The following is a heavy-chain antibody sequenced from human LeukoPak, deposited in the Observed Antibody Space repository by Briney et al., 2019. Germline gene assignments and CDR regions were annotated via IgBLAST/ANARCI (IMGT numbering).Heavy chain of an antibody. D-gene: IGHD6-19*01. Sequence: PGRSLRLSCAASGFTFSSYSMNWVRQAPGKGLEWVSYISSTSGTIYYADSVKGRFTISRDNAENSLYLQMNSLRSDDTAVYYCARGTVAGSYYFDYWGQGTLVTVSS. CDR2: ISSTSGTI. V-gene: IGHV3-48*04. J-gene: IGHJ4*02. CDR3: ARGTVAGSYYFDY. CDR1: GFTFSSYS.